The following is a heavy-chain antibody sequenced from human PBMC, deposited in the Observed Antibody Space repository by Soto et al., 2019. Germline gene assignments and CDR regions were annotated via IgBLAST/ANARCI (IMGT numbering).Heavy chain of an antibody. J-gene: IGHJ6*02. D-gene: IGHD4-17*01. CDR2: ISYDGSNK. CDR3: AKDFTVTTYYYYYGMDV. Sequence: SLRLSCAASGFTFSSYGMHWVRQAPGKGLEWVAVISYDGSNKYYADSVKGRFTISRDNSKNTLYLQMNSLRAEDTAVYYCAKDFTVTTYYYYYGMDVWGQGTTVTVS. V-gene: IGHV3-30*18. CDR1: GFTFSSYG.